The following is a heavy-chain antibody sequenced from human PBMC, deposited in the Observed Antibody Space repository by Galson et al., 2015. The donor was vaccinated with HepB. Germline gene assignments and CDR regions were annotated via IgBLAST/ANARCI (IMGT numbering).Heavy chain of an antibody. J-gene: IGHJ4*02. Sequence: SETLSLTCTVSGGSISSSSYYWGWIRQPPGKGLEWIGSIYYSGSTYYNPSLKSRVTISVDTSKNQFSLKLSSVTAADTAVYYCASEGAVDTAMGGDFDYWGQGTLVTVSS. CDR1: GGSISSSSYY. D-gene: IGHD5-18*01. V-gene: IGHV4-39*07. CDR3: ASEGAVDTAMGGDFDY. CDR2: IYYSGST.